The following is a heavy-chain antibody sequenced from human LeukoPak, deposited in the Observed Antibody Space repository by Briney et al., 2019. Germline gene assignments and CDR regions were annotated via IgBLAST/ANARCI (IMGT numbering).Heavy chain of an antibody. D-gene: IGHD3-3*01. CDR1: GFTFSSYW. V-gene: IGHV3-74*01. CDR2: INSEGSST. CDR3: ARDYDRYYMDV. J-gene: IGHJ6*03. Sequence: GGSLRLSCAASGFTFSSYWIHWVRQAPGKGLVWVSRINSEGSSTSYADSVKGRFTISRDNAENTLYLQMNSLRAEDTAVYYCARDYDRYYMDVWGKGTTVTVSS.